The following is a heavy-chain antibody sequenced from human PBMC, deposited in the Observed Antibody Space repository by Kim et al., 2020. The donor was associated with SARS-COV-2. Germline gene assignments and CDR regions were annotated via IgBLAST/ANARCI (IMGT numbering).Heavy chain of an antibody. CDR2: INPSGGST. Sequence: ASVKVSCKASGYTFTSYYMHWVRQAPGQGLEWMGIINPSGGSTSYAQKFQGRVTMTRDTSTSTVYMELSSLRSEDTAVYYCARGWFGELLDYYYYYGMDVWGQGTTVTVSS. V-gene: IGHV1-46*01. CDR1: GYTFTSYY. CDR3: ARGWFGELLDYYYYYGMDV. J-gene: IGHJ6*02. D-gene: IGHD3-10*01.